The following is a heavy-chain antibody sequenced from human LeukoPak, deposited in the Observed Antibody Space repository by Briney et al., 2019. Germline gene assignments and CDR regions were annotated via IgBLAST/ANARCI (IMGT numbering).Heavy chain of an antibody. CDR2: IYYSGST. D-gene: IGHD3-3*01. J-gene: IGHJ5*02. CDR1: GGSISSSSYY. V-gene: IGHV4-39*01. Sequence: SETLSLTCTVSGGSISSSSYYWGWIRQPPGKGLEWIGGIYYSGSTYYNPSLKSRVTISVDTSKNQFSLKLSSVTAADTAVYYCGAHGVDFWSGYPWGQGTLVTVSS. CDR3: GAHGVDFWSGYP.